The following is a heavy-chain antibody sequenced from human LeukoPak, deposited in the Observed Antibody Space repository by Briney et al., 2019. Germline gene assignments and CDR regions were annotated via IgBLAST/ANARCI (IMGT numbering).Heavy chain of an antibody. CDR1: GGSISSHY. V-gene: IGHV4-59*11. D-gene: IGHD3-10*01. J-gene: IGHJ4*02. Sequence: PSETLSLTCTVSGGSISSHYWSWIRQPPGKGLEWIGYIYYSGSTNYNPSLKSRVTISVDTSKNQFSLKLSSVTAADTAVYYCARYLWFGELIYYFDYWGQGTLVTVSS. CDR2: IYYSGST. CDR3: ARYLWFGELIYYFDY.